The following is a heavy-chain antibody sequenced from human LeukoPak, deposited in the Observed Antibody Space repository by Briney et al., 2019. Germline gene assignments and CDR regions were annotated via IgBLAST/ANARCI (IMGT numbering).Heavy chain of an antibody. CDR2: MNPNSGNT. Sequence: GASVNVSCKASGYTFTSYDINWVRQATGQGLEWMGWMNPNSGNTGYAQKFQGRVTMTRNTSISTAYMELSSLRSEDTAVYYCARMGGIVVVPAAIDYYYGMDVWGQGTTVTVSS. CDR1: GYTFTSYD. CDR3: ARMGGIVVVPAAIDYYYGMDV. D-gene: IGHD2-2*02. J-gene: IGHJ6*02. V-gene: IGHV1-8*01.